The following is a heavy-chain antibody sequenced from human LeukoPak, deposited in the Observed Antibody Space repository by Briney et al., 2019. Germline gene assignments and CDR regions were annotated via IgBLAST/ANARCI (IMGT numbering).Heavy chain of an antibody. CDR1: GGSISNSNSY. CDR2: IYYSGST. V-gene: IGHV4-39*07. CDR3: ASLAYSSSWYPIDY. J-gene: IGHJ4*02. Sequence: NPSETLSLTCTVSGGSISNSNSYWGWIRQSPGKGLEWIANIYYSGSTYYNPSLKSRVTISVDTSKNQFSLKLSSVTAADTAVYYCASLAYSSSWYPIDYWGQGTLVTVSS. D-gene: IGHD6-13*01.